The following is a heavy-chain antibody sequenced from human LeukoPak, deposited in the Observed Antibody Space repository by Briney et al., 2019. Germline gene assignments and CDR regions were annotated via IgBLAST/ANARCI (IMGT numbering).Heavy chain of an antibody. D-gene: IGHD6-19*01. CDR2: FDPEDGET. V-gene: IGHV1-24*01. Sequence: ASVKVSCKVSGYTLTELSMHWVRQAPGKGLEWMGGFDPEDGETIYAQKFQGRVTMTEDTSTDTAYMELSSLRSEDTAVYYCATVPGRIVKQWLDDYWGQGTLVTASS. CDR1: GYTLTELS. J-gene: IGHJ4*02. CDR3: ATVPGRIVKQWLDDY.